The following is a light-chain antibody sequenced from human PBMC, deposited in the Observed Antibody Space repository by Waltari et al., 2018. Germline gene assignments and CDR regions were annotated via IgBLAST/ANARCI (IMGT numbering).Light chain of an antibody. Sequence: QSALTQPASVSGSPGQSITISCTGTSSDVGGYNYVSWYQQHPGKVPKLMIYDVSNRPSGVSNRFSGSKSGNTASLTISGLQAEDEADYYCSSYTSTSTLVFGIGTKVTVL. J-gene: IGLJ1*01. V-gene: IGLV2-14*03. CDR2: DVS. CDR3: SSYTSTSTLV. CDR1: SSDVGGYNY.